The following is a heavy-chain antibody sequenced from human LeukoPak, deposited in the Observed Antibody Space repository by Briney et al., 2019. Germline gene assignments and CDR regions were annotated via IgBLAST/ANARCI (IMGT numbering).Heavy chain of an antibody. D-gene: IGHD3-22*01. Sequence: GGSLRLSCAASGFTFSSYAMSWVRQAPRKGLEWVSAISDSGGSTYYADSVKGRFTISRDNSKNTLYLQMNSLRAEDTAVHYCAKGKYDSSGYSRGSSDSWGQGTLVTVSS. CDR1: GFTFSSYA. J-gene: IGHJ4*02. CDR2: ISDSGGST. V-gene: IGHV3-23*01. CDR3: AKGKYDSSGYSRGSSDS.